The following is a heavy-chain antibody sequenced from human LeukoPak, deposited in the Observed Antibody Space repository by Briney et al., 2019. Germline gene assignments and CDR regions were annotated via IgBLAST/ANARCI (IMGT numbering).Heavy chain of an antibody. CDR3: ARARIQLWLHGQSPEYYFDY. V-gene: IGHV3-33*01. D-gene: IGHD5-18*01. J-gene: IGHJ4*02. CDR1: GFTFSSYG. CDR2: IWYDGSNK. Sequence: GGSLRLSCAASGFTFSSYGMPWVRQAPGKGLEWVAVIWYDGSNKYYADSVKGRFTISRDNSKNTLYLQMNSLRAEDTAVYYCARARIQLWLHGQSPEYYFDYWGQGTLVTVSS.